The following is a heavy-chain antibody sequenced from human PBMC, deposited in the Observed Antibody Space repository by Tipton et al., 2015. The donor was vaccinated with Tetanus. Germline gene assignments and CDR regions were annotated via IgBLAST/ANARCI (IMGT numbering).Heavy chain of an antibody. J-gene: IGHJ4*02. V-gene: IGHV3-23*01. D-gene: IGHD5-12*01. Sequence: GSLRLSCVASGFTFSSYAMSWVRQAPGKGLEWVSAISGPGDTTTYYTDSVKGRFTISRDNSKDTLYLQMTSLRAEDTAVYYCSKDLLRYSGIAFPFSYFDSWGQGTLVSVSS. CDR3: SKDLLRYSGIAFPFSYFDS. CDR2: ISGPGDTTT. CDR1: GFTFSSYA.